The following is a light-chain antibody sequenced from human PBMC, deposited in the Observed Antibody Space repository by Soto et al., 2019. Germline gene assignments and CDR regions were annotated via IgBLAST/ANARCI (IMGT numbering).Light chain of an antibody. CDR1: QSVNSN. CDR2: GAS. CDR3: QQYTGPPTT. J-gene: IGKJ5*01. Sequence: ETVMTQSPATLSVSPGERATLSCRASQSVNSNLAWYQQKLGQAPRVLIFGASTRATGIPARFSGSGSGTEFSLTITRLEPEDSAVYFCQQYTGPPTTFGQGTRLEI. V-gene: IGKV3-15*01.